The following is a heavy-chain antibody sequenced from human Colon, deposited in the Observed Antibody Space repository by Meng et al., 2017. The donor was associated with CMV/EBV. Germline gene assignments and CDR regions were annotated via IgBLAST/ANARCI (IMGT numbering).Heavy chain of an antibody. CDR3: AKGLRSGGAYYFFDS. J-gene: IGHJ4*02. CDR1: GFTFSNYA. V-gene: IGHV3-23*01. Sequence: GESLKISCTASGFTFSNYAMSWVRQAPGKGLEWVSGISGSGDNTYYADSVKGRFTISRDNSKNTLFLQMRSLRAEDTASYYCAKGLRSGGAYYFFDSWGQGALVTVSS. D-gene: IGHD2-15*01. CDR2: ISGSGDNT.